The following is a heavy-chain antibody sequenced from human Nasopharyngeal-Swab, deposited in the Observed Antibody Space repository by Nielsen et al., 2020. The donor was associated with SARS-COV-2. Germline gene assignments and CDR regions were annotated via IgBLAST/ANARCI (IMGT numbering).Heavy chain of an antibody. CDR2: IWYDGSNK. V-gene: IGHV3-33*01. CDR1: GFTFSNYG. CDR3: AAAPSGDYGGY. Sequence: GGSLRLSCAASGFTFSNYGMHWVRQAPGKGLEWVAVIWYDGSNKYYADSVKGRFTISRDNSKNTLYLQMNSLRAEDTAVYYCAAAPSGDYGGYWGQGTLVTVSS. D-gene: IGHD4-23*01. J-gene: IGHJ4*02.